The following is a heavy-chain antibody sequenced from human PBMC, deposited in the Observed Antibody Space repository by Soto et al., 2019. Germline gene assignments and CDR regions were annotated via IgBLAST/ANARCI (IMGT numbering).Heavy chain of an antibody. CDR2: IYYSGST. V-gene: IGHV4-39*02. CDR1: GASISTSSYF. Sequence: SETLSLTCTVSGASISTSSYFWGWVRQPPGKGLEWIGSIYYSGSTSYNPSLKSRVTMTTDTSTSTAYMELRSLRSDDTAVYYCARVLFHIVVVPAAPYMDVWGQGTTVTVSS. J-gene: IGHJ6*02. D-gene: IGHD2-2*01. CDR3: ARVLFHIVVVPAAPYMDV.